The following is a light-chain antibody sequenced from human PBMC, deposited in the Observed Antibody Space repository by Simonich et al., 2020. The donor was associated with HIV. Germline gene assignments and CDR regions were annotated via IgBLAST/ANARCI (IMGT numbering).Light chain of an antibody. CDR1: QSVSSN. CDR2: GAS. J-gene: IGKJ4*01. Sequence: DIVMTQSPDSLAVSLGERATLSCRASQSVSSNLAWYQQTPGQAPRLLIYGASTRASGGPARFSGSGSGTEFTLTISSMQSEDFAVYYCQQYNDCPTFGGGTKVEI. V-gene: IGKV3-15*01. CDR3: QQYNDCPT.